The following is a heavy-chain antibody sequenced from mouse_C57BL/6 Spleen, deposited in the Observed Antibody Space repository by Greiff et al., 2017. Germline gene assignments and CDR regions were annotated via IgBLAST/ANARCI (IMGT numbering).Heavy chain of an antibody. CDR3: ARSYDYCWFAD. CDR1: GYAFSSSW. J-gene: IGHJ3*01. D-gene: IGHD2-4*01. V-gene: IGHV1-82*01. CDR2: IYPGDGDT. Sequence: VQLQQSGPELVKPGASVKISCKASGYAFSSSWMNWVKQRPGKGLEWIGRIYPGDGDTNYNGKFKGKATLTADKSSSTAYMQLSSLTSEDSAVYFCARSYDYCWFADWGKGTLVTVSA.